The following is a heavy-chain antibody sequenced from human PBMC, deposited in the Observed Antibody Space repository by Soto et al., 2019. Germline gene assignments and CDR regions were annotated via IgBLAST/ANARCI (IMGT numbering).Heavy chain of an antibody. J-gene: IGHJ4*02. CDR1: GFSFTTYG. V-gene: IGHV3-33*06. Sequence: QVQLVESGGGVVQPGRSLRLSCAASGFSFTTYGLHWVRQAPGKGLEWVAVIWYDGSNQYYADSVKGRFTISRDNSKNSLYLEMNSLRVHDKAVYYCFKDHCGGDCYSDPYFDYWGQGTLVTVSS. D-gene: IGHD2-21*02. CDR3: FKDHCGGDCYSDPYFDY. CDR2: IWYDGSNQ.